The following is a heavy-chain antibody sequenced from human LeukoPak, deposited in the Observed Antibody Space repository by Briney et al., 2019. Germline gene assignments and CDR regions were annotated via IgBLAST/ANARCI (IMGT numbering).Heavy chain of an antibody. J-gene: IGHJ6*02. D-gene: IGHD5-18*01. Sequence: APVKVSCKASGYTFTSYGISWVRQAPGQGLEWMGWISAYNGNTNYAQKLQGRVTMTTDTSTSTAYMELRSLRSDDTAVYYCARDTSGGYSYGTLYYYYGMDVWGQGTTVTVSS. CDR1: GYTFTSYG. V-gene: IGHV1-18*01. CDR2: ISAYNGNT. CDR3: ARDTSGGYSYGTLYYYYGMDV.